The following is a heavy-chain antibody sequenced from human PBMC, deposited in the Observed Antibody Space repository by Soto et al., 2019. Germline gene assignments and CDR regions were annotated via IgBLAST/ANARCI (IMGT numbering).Heavy chain of an antibody. CDR3: AKRPLAARHTDY. V-gene: IGHV3-23*01. Sequence: EVQLLESEGGLVQPGGSLRLSCAASGFTFSNYAMTWVRQAPGKGLEWVSTISGSGDNTYYADSVRGRFTISRDNSKNTLYLQMNLLRADDTAVYYCAKRPLAARHTDYWGQGTLVTVSS. CDR1: GFTFSNYA. J-gene: IGHJ4*02. CDR2: ISGSGDNT. D-gene: IGHD6-6*01.